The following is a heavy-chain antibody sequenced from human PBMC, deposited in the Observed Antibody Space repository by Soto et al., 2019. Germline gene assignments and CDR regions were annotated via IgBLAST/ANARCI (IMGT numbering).Heavy chain of an antibody. CDR3: VRGRGTMIVGLSRAFDI. V-gene: IGHV5-51*01. D-gene: IGHD3-22*01. CDR1: GYSFTSYW. J-gene: IGHJ3*02. CDR2: IYPGDSDT. Sequence: PGESLKISCKGSGYSFTSYWIGWVRQMPGKGLEWMGIIYPGDSDTRYSPSFQGQVTISADKSISTAYLQWSSLKASDTAMYSCVRGRGTMIVGLSRAFDIWGQGTMVTVSS.